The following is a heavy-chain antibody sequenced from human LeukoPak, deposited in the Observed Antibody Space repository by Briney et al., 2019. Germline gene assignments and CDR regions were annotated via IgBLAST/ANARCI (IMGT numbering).Heavy chain of an antibody. CDR3: ATTGPEDDY. CDR2: IYYSGST. Sequence: SETLSLTCTVSGASISSYYWSWIRQPPGKGLEWIGYIYYSGSTNYNPSLKSRVTTSVDTSKNQFSLKLSSVTAADTAVYYCATTGPEDDYWGQGTLVTVSS. J-gene: IGHJ4*02. V-gene: IGHV4-59*08. CDR1: GASISSYY.